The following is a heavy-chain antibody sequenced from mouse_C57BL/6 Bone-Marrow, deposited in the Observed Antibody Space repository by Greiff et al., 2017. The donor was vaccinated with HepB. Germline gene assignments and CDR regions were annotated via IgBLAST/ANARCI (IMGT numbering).Heavy chain of an antibody. V-gene: IGHV1-85*01. CDR3: ERWGAYYGNYDAMDY. D-gene: IGHD2-10*01. J-gene: IGHJ4*01. Sequence: QVHVKQSGPELVKPGASVKLSCKASGYTFTSYDINWVKQRPGQGLEWIGWIYPRDGSTKYNEKFKGKATLTVDTSSSTAYMELNSLTSEDSAVYFCERWGAYYGNYDAMDYWGQGTSVTVSS. CDR2: IYPRDGST. CDR1: GYTFTSYD.